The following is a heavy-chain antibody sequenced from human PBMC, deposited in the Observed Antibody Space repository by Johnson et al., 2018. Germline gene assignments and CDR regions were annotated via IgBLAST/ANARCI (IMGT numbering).Heavy chain of an antibody. V-gene: IGHV3-30*14. CDR3: ATQTRTRGAYWYFDL. J-gene: IGHJ2*01. CDR1: GFTFSSYA. D-gene: IGHD2-2*01. CDR2: ISYDGRNK. Sequence: VQLVESGGGLVKPGGSXRLSCAASGFTFSSYAMHWVRQAPGKGLEWVAVISYDGRNKYYADSVKGRFTTSRDNSKNQLYLQMNRLRAEDTAVYYCATQTRTRGAYWYFDLWGRGTLVTVSS.